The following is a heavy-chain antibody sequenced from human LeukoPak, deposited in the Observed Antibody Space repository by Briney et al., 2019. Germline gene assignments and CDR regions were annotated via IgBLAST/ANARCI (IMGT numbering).Heavy chain of an antibody. V-gene: IGHV5-10-1*01. CDR3: ARHLYGSVTYNVDY. CDR2: IDPSDSYT. J-gene: IGHJ4*02. D-gene: IGHD3-10*01. CDR1: GSSFTTYW. Sequence: GEPLSFSGKASGSSFTTYWITWVRQLHGRGLEWMGTIDPSDSYTNYNPSFQGHVSISVDKSISTAYLQWSSLKASDTAMYYCARHLYGSVTYNVDYWGQGTLVTVSS.